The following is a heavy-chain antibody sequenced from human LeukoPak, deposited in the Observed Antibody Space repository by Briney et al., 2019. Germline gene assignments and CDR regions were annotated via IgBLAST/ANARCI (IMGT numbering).Heavy chain of an antibody. CDR1: GGSISSSSYY. CDR3: ARGPRITMVRGVKRPIGYFDL. Sequence: SETLSLTCTVSGGSISSSSYYWGWIRQPPGKGLEWIGSIYYSGSTYYNPSLKSRVTISVDTSKNQFSLKLSSVTAADTAVYYCARGPRITMVRGVKRPIGYFDLWGRGTLVTVSS. V-gene: IGHV4-39*07. J-gene: IGHJ2*01. D-gene: IGHD3-10*01. CDR2: IYYSGST.